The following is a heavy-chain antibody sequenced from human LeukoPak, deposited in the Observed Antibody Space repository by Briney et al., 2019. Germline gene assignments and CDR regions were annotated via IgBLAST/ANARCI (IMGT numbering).Heavy chain of an antibody. D-gene: IGHD5-24*01. CDR1: GASTSSGSYY. J-gene: IGHJ2*01. V-gene: IGHV4-61*02. CDR3: ARGLHSEKPQANYWYSVL. Sequence: SEPMSLTCTVSGASTSSGSYYWSWIRQPAGKGLEWIGRIYTNGSTNNNPSLKSRVPLTEDPSKNQFSLKLSSVTAADTAVYYCARGLHSEKPQANYWYSVLWGRGTLVTVSS. CDR2: IYTNGST.